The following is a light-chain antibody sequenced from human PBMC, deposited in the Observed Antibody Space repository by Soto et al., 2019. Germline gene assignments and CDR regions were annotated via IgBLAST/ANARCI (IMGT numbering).Light chain of an antibody. Sequence: QSVLTQPPSASGTPGQRVTISCSGSSSNIGSHTVNWYQHLPGTAPKLLIYTNNQRPSGVPDRFSGSKSGTSASLAISGLQSEDLSDYYCAAWDYSLNGYVFGTGTMVPVL. J-gene: IGLJ1*01. CDR1: SSNIGSHT. CDR3: AAWDYSLNGYV. V-gene: IGLV1-44*01. CDR2: TNN.